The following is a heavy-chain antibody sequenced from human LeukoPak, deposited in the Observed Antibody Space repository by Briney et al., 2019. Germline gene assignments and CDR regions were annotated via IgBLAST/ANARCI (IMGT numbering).Heavy chain of an antibody. CDR1: GGSISSYY. CDR2: IYYSGST. J-gene: IGHJ5*02. V-gene: IGHV4-59*01. D-gene: IGHD3-3*01. Sequence: SETLSLTCTVSGGSISSYYWSWVRQPPGKGLEWIGCIYYSGSTNYNPSLKSRVTISVDTSKNQFSLKLSSVTAADTAVYYCARAQGDFWSGSCWFDPWGQGTLVTVSS. CDR3: ARAQGDFWSGSCWFDP.